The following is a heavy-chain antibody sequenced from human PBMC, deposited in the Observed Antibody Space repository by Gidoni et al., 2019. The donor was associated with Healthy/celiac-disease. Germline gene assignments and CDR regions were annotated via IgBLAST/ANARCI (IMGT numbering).Heavy chain of an antibody. J-gene: IGHJ4*02. CDR1: GFTFSSYS. Sequence: EVQLVESGGGLVKPGGSLRLSCAASGFTFSSYSRNWVRQAPGKGLEWVSSISSSGSTIYYADSVKGRFTISRDNAKNSLYLQMNSLRAEDTAVYYCARGLLGYCSGGSCYREKDVDYWGQGTLVTVSS. CDR2: ISSSGSTI. CDR3: ARGLLGYCSGGSCYREKDVDY. D-gene: IGHD2-15*01. V-gene: IGHV3-21*01.